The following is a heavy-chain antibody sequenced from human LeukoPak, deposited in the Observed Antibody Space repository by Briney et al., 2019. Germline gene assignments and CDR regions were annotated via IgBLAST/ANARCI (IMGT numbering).Heavy chain of an antibody. Sequence: ASVKVSCKASGYTFTSYGISWVRQAPGQGLEWMGWISAYNGNTNYAQKLQGRVTMTTDTSTSTAYTELRSLRSDDTAVYYCARVGDSSGPYEYFQHWGQGTLVTVSS. J-gene: IGHJ1*01. V-gene: IGHV1-18*01. CDR2: ISAYNGNT. D-gene: IGHD6-19*01. CDR3: ARVGDSSGPYEYFQH. CDR1: GYTFTSYG.